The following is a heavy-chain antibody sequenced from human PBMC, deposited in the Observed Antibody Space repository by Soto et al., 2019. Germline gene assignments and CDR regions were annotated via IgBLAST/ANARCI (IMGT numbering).Heavy chain of an antibody. V-gene: IGHV5-10-1*01. J-gene: IGHJ6*02. Sequence: PGESLKISCKGSGYSFTSYWISWVRQMPGKGLEWMGRIDPSDSYTNYSPSFQGHVTISADKSISTAYLQWSSLKASDTAMYYCARDHDFWSGYFSTNYYGMDVWGQGTTVTAP. CDR2: IDPSDSYT. CDR3: ARDHDFWSGYFSTNYYGMDV. CDR1: GYSFTSYW. D-gene: IGHD3-3*01.